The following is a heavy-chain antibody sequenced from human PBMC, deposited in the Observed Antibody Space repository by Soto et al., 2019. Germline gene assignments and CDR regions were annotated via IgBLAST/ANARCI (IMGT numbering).Heavy chain of an antibody. V-gene: IGHV1-18*01. D-gene: IGHD3-3*01. CDR2: ISADDGKT. CDR3: ARDPHEFWTSYWFDP. CDR1: GYTFDTYG. Sequence: SVKASCKNSGYTFDTYGTNWARHAPGQGLELMGWISADDGKTTYAEKFQGRVTLTTDTSTSTAYMELRSLRSDDTAIYYCARDPHEFWTSYWFDPWGQGTPVTV. J-gene: IGHJ5*02.